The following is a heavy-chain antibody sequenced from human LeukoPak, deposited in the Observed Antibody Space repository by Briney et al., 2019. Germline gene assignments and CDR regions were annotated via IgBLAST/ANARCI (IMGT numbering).Heavy chain of an antibody. D-gene: IGHD3-10*01. V-gene: IGHV4-59*12. CDR3: ARDGMVRGALDY. CDR2: IYYSGST. Sequence: SETLSLTCTVSGGSISSYYWSWIRQPPGKGLEWIGYIYYSGSTNYNPSLKSRVTISVDTSKNQFSLKLSSVTAADTAVYYCARDGMVRGALDYWGQGTLVTVSS. CDR1: GGSISSYY. J-gene: IGHJ4*02.